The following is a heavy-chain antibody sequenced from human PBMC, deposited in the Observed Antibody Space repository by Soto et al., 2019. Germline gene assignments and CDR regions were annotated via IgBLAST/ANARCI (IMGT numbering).Heavy chain of an antibody. J-gene: IGHJ4*02. Sequence: QITLKESGPPLVKPTQTLTLTCTFSGFSLSTSGVGVGWIRQPPGKALEWLALIYWDDDKRYSTSLNSRLTIAKDPSKSPVVLTMANLDPVDTATYHRAHHVHEYDTSPAFHYWGQGTLVTVSS. D-gene: IGHD3-16*01. CDR2: IYWDDDK. V-gene: IGHV2-5*02. CDR3: AHHVHEYDTSPAFHY. CDR1: GFSLSTSGVG.